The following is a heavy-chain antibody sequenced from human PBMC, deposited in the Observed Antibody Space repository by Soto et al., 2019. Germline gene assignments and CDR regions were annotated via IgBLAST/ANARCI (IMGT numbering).Heavy chain of an antibody. J-gene: IGHJ4*02. CDR3: AKDRAGSWTIDY. CDR1: GFNFGGDG. V-gene: IGHV3-30*18. Sequence: QVELVESGGGVVQPGTSLRLSCAASGFNFGGDGMHWVRRAPGKGLEWLASISWNGGDTFYADSLKGRVTISRDNSMKTVHLQMDSLRSDETAVYYCAKDRAGSWTIDYWGQGTLVTVSS. D-gene: IGHD1-26*01. CDR2: ISWNGGDT.